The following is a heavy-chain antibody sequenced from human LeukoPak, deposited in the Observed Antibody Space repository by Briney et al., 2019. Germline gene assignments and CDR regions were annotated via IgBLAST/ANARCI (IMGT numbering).Heavy chain of an antibody. CDR1: GGSISSSSYY. CDR2: IYYSGST. J-gene: IGHJ3*02. Sequence: SETLSLTCTVSGGSISSSSYYWGWIRQPPGKGLEWIGSIYYSGSTYYNPSLKSRVTISVDTSKNQFSLKLSSVTAADTAVYYCARKDPWSSDAFDIWGQGTMVTVSS. CDR3: ARKDPWSSDAFDI. V-gene: IGHV4-39*07. D-gene: IGHD2-15*01.